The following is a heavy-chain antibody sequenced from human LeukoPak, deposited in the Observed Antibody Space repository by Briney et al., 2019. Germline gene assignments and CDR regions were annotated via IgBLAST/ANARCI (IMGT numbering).Heavy chain of an antibody. CDR2: IKSKTDGGTT. D-gene: IGHD3-22*01. CDR1: GFTFSSYG. J-gene: IGHJ4*02. CDR3: AKLHYYDSSAYIDY. V-gene: IGHV3-15*01. Sequence: GGSLRLSCAASGFTFSSYGMHWVRQAPGKGLEWVGRIKSKTDGGTTDYAAPVKGRFTISRDDSKNTLYLQMNSLRAEDTAVYYCAKLHYYDSSAYIDYWGQGTLVTVSS.